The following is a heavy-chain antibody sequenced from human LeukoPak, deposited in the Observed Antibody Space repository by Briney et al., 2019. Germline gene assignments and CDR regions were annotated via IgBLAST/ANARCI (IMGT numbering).Heavy chain of an antibody. J-gene: IGHJ4*02. CDR1: GFTFSNAW. V-gene: IGHV3-15*01. Sequence: PGGSLRLSCAASGFTFSNAWLSWVRQAPGKGLEWVGRIINKIDGGTTDYAAPVKGRFTISRDDSKNTLFLQMNSLKTEDTAVYYCATSSISFHYYSSGYSWGQGTLVTVSS. CDR2: IINKIDGGTT. D-gene: IGHD3-22*01. CDR3: ATSSISFHYYSSGYS.